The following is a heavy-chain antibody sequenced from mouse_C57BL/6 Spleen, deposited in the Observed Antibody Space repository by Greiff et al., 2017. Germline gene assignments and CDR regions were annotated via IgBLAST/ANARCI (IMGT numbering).Heavy chain of an antibody. D-gene: IGHD1-1*01. CDR1: GYTFTSYW. CDR2: INPSSGYT. CDR3: ARGITTVVEGAWFAY. J-gene: IGHJ3*01. V-gene: IGHV1-7*01. Sequence: VQLQQSGAELAKPGASVKLSCKASGYTFTSYWMHWVKQRPGQGLEWIGYINPSSGYTKYNQKFKDKATLTADKSSSTAYMQLSSLTYEDSAVYYCARGITTVVEGAWFAYGGQGTLVTVSA.